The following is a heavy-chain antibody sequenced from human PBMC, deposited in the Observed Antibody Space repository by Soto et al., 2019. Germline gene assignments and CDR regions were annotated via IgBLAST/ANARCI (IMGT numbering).Heavy chain of an antibody. J-gene: IGHJ6*02. CDR2: ISYDGSNK. CDR1: GFTFSSYG. D-gene: IGHD3-9*01. Sequence: VGSLRLSCAASGFTFSSYGMHWVRQAPGKGLEWVAVISYDGSNKYYADSVKGRFTISRDNSKNTLYLQMNSLRAEDTAVYYCAKDLSYYDILTGYRTHYGMDVWGQGTTVTVSS. V-gene: IGHV3-30*18. CDR3: AKDLSYYDILTGYRTHYGMDV.